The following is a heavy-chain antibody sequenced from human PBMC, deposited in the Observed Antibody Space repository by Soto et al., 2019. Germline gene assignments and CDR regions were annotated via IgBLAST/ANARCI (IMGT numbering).Heavy chain of an antibody. CDR1: SGSISSSNW. J-gene: IGHJ6*03. Sequence: QVQLQESGPGLVKPSGTLSLTCAVSSGSISSSNWWSWVRQPPGKGLEWIGEISHNGSTNYNPSLKRRVTISVDKSKNPFSLKLSSVTAADTAVYYCARAFGYSGSHYYYYYMDVWGKGTPVTVSS. V-gene: IGHV4-4*02. CDR2: ISHNGST. CDR3: ARAFGYSGSHYYYYYMDV. D-gene: IGHD1-26*01.